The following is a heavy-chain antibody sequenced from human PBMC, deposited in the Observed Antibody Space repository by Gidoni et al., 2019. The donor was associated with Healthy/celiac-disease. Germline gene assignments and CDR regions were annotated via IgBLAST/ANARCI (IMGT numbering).Heavy chain of an antibody. CDR2: INAGNGNT. V-gene: IGHV1-3*01. D-gene: IGHD6-13*01. J-gene: IGHJ4*02. CDR1: GYTFTSYA. Sequence: QVQLVQSGAEVKKPGASVKVSCKASGYTFTSYAMHWVRQAPGQRLEWMGWINAGNGNTKYSQKFQGRVTITRDTSASTAYMELSSLRSEDTAVYYCARQYSSSWYYFDYWGQGTLVTVSS. CDR3: ARQYSSSWYYFDY.